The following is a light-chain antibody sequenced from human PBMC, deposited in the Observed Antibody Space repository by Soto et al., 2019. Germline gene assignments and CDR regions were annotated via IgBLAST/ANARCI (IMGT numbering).Light chain of an antibody. V-gene: IGLV1-40*01. CDR3: QSHDSSLHASV. CDR1: SSNIGGGDD. CDR2: GKT. Sequence: QSVLTQPPTVSRATGQRVTISCPESSSNIGGGDDVHGYLQRPGTAPKLLIYGKTNRPSGGPDRFSGSKSGSSASLAISGLQAVEEAEYYCQSHDSSLHASVFGTGTKVTVL. J-gene: IGLJ1*01.